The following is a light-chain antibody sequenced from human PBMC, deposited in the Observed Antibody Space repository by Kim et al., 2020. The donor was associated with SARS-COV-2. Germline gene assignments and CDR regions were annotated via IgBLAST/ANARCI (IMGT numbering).Light chain of an antibody. V-gene: IGLV1-47*01. CDR2: RNN. CDR3: AAWDDSLSVRWV. CDR1: NSNIGVNF. Sequence: QKVSIHCSGRNSNIGVNFVYWYQHLPRTAPRLLMTRNNQRPSGVPDRFSGFKSGTSAFLAINGLRSEDEGDYYCAAWDDSLSVRWVFGGGTQLTVL. J-gene: IGLJ3*02.